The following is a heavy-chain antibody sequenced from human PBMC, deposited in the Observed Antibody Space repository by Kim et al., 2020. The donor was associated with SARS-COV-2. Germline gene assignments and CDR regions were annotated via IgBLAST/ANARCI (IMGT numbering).Heavy chain of an antibody. CDR3: AREVGAVDDSGGEWELLIAADP. CDR1: GFTFSSYW. CDR2: IKQDGSEK. Sequence: GGSLRLSCAASGFTFSSYWMSWVRQAPGKGLEWVANIKQDGSEKYYVDSVKGRFTISRDNAKNSLYLQMNSLRAEDTAVYYCAREVGAVDDSGGEWELLIAADPWGQGTLVTVSS. J-gene: IGHJ5*02. V-gene: IGHV3-7*03. D-gene: IGHD1-26*01.